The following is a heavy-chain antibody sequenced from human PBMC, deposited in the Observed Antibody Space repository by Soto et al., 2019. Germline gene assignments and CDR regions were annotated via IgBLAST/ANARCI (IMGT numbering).Heavy chain of an antibody. Sequence: PSETLSLTCTVSGGSISSSIYYWGWIRQPPGKGLEWIGSIYYSGSTYYNPSLKSRVTISVDTSKNQFSLKLSSVTAADSAVYFCARLEGLATISYYFDFWGPGALVTVSS. J-gene: IGHJ4*02. V-gene: IGHV4-39*01. D-gene: IGHD3-9*01. CDR1: GGSISSSIYY. CDR2: IYYSGST. CDR3: ARLEGLATISYYFDF.